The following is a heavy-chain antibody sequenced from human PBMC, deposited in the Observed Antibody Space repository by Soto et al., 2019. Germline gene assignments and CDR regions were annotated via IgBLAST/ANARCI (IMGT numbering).Heavy chain of an antibody. CDR1: GGSLSSGPYX. Sequence: SETLSLTCTVSGGSLSSGPYXXGWIXXPPEKXXEWIGTFSYSGSTYYNPSLESRVTISVDTSKNQFSLKVSSVTAADTAMYYCARLGGYCSTTTCYGYYAMDVWGQGTTVTVSS. J-gene: IGHJ6*02. V-gene: IGHV4-39*01. CDR2: FSYSGST. CDR3: ARLGGYCSTTTCYGYYAMDV. D-gene: IGHD2-2*01.